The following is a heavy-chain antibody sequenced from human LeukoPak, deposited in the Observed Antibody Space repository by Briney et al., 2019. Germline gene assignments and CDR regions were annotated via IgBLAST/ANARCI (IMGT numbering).Heavy chain of an antibody. CDR1: GYTFTSYD. D-gene: IGHD5-12*01. V-gene: IGHV1-8*03. Sequence: ASVKVSCKASGYTFTSYDINWVRQATGQGLEWMGWMNPNSGSTGHAQKFQGRVTTTRNTSISTAYMELSGLRSEDTAVYYCARGRSTGYPYYFEYWGQGTLVTVSS. J-gene: IGHJ4*02. CDR3: ARGRSTGYPYYFEY. CDR2: MNPNSGST.